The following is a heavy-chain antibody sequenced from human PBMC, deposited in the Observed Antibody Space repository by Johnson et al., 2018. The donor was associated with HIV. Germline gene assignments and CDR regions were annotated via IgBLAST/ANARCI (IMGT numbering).Heavy chain of an antibody. D-gene: IGHD6-19*01. CDR1: GFTFSTYA. CDR3: SRDREYGLAWGWALDI. Sequence: QVQLVESGGGVVQPGRSLRLSCAASGFTFSTYAMHWVRQAPGKGLEWVAIISYDGSNKYYADSVQGRFTISRDNSKHTVYLQTNRLRAEDTAFYYCSRDREYGLAWGWALDIWGPGTMVTVSS. V-gene: IGHV3-30*04. J-gene: IGHJ3*02. CDR2: ISYDGSNK.